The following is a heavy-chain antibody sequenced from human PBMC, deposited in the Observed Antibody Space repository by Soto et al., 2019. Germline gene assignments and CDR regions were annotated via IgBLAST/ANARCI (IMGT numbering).Heavy chain of an antibody. Sequence: EVQLLESGGGLVQPGGSLRLSCAASGFTFSSYARSWVRQAPGKGLEWVSAISGSGGSTYYADSVKGRFTISRDNSKNTLYLQMNSLRAEDTAVYYCAKGRLAVTTGYIFDYWGQGTLVTVSS. J-gene: IGHJ4*02. D-gene: IGHD4-17*01. CDR1: GFTFSSYA. CDR3: AKGRLAVTTGYIFDY. V-gene: IGHV3-23*01. CDR2: ISGSGGST.